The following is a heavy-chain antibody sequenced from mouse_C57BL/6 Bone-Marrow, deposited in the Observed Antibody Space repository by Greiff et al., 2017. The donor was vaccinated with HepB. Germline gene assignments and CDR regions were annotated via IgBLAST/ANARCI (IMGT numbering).Heavy chain of an antibody. CDR1: GFTFSSYT. CDR2: IGGGGGNT. V-gene: IGHV5-9*01. Sequence: EVKLMESGGGLVKPGGSLKLSCAASGFTFSSYTMSWVRQTPEKRLEWVATIGGGGGNTYYPDSVKGRFTISRDNAKNTLYLQMSSLRSEDTALYYCARLRGYLDYFDYWGQGTTLTVSS. J-gene: IGHJ2*01. CDR3: ARLRGYLDYFDY. D-gene: IGHD2-2*01.